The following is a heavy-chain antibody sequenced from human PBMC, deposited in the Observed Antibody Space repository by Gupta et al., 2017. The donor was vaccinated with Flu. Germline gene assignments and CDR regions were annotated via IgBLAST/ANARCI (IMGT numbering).Heavy chain of an antibody. CDR2: IYYSGST. CDR3: AGASRGIAARPFWFDP. CDR1: GGSISSYY. J-gene: IGHJ5*02. V-gene: IGHV4-59*01. D-gene: IGHD6-6*01. Sequence: QVQLQESGPGLVKPSETLSLTCTVSGGSISSYYWSWIRQPPGKGLEWIGYIYYSGSTNYNPSLKSRVTISVDTSKNQFSLKLSSVTAADTAVYYCAGASRGIAARPFWFDPWGQGTLVTVSS.